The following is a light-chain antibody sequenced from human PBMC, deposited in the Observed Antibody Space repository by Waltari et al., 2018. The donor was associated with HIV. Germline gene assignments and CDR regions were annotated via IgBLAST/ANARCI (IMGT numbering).Light chain of an antibody. CDR2: EVT. CDR3: SSYAGNFVV. Sequence: QSALTQPPSASVSLGPSVTISCTGTSSDVGGSDYVSWYQEQPGKAPNLGIYEVTKLPSGVPDRFSVAKSGNTASLNISGLQAEDEADYYCSSYAGNFVVFGGGTNLTVL. J-gene: IGLJ2*01. V-gene: IGLV2-8*01. CDR1: SSDVGGSDY.